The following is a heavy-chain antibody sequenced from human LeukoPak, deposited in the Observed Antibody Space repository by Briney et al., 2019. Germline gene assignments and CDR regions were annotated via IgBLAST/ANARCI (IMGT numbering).Heavy chain of an antibody. CDR2: IYYSGST. CDR3: VGEDGYKASTFDY. J-gene: IGHJ4*02. Sequence: SETLSLTCTVSGGSISSSSYYWGWIRQPPGKGLEWIGSIYYSGSTYYSPSLKSRVTISVDTSKNQFSLKLSSVAAADTAVYYCVGEDGYKASTFDYWGQGTLVTVSS. CDR1: GGSISSSSYY. D-gene: IGHD5-24*01. V-gene: IGHV4-39*01.